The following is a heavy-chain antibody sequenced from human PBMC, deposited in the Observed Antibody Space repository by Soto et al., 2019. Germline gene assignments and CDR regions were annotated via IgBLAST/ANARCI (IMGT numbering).Heavy chain of an antibody. V-gene: IGHV2-5*02. CDR2: IYLDDDK. CDR1: GFSRSTRGVG. J-gene: IGHJ5*02. CDR3: ARRSVSGWYNCFDP. Sequence: QITLKESGPTLVKPTQTLTLTCTFSGFSRSTRGVGVGWIRQPPGKALEWLALIYLDDDKRYSPSLKSRLTITKDTTKNQVVLTMTNMDPVDTATYYCARRSVSGWYNCFDPWGQVTLVTVSS. D-gene: IGHD6-19*01.